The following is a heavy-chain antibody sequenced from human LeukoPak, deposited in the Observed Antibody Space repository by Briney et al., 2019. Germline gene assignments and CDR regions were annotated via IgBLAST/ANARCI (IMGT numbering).Heavy chain of an antibody. Sequence: APVKVSCKASGYTFTGYYMHWVRQAPGQGLEWMGWINPNSGGTNYAQKFQGRVTMTRDTSISTAYMELSRLRSDDTAVYYCARGRTAAGPYYYYYYMDVWGKGTTVTISS. D-gene: IGHD6-13*01. V-gene: IGHV1-2*02. CDR2: INPNSGGT. CDR1: GYTFTGYY. J-gene: IGHJ6*03. CDR3: ARGRTAAGPYYYYYYMDV.